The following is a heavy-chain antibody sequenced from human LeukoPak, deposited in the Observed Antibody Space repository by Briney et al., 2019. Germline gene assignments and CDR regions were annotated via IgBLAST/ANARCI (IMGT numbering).Heavy chain of an antibody. CDR2: IYYSGST. Sequence: PSETLSLTCTVSGGSISSYYWSWIRQPPGKGLEWIGYIYYSGSTNYNPSLKSRVTISVDTSKNQFSLKLSSVTAADTAVYYCAWQWSNWFDPWGQGTLVTVSS. J-gene: IGHJ5*02. D-gene: IGHD6-19*01. CDR3: AWQWSNWFDP. V-gene: IGHV4-59*01. CDR1: GGSISSYY.